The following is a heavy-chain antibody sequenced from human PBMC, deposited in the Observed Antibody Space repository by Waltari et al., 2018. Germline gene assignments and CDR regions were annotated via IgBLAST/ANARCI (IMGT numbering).Heavy chain of an antibody. Sequence: QVQLQESGPGLVKPSQTLSLTCTVSGVSITTAGNYWTWIRQHPEKGLELIGYIYYNGSTHYNPSLKSRVTMSVDTSKNQFSLKLTSVTAADTAVYYCARDDGAVSDALDIWGQGSKVTVSS. J-gene: IGHJ3*02. V-gene: IGHV4-31*03. D-gene: IGHD1-26*01. CDR2: IYYNGST. CDR1: GVSITTAGNY. CDR3: ARDDGAVSDALDI.